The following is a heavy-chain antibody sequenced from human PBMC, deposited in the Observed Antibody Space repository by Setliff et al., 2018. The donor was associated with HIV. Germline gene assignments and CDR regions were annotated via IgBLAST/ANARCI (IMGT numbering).Heavy chain of an antibody. CDR2: ISGSGDST. CDR1: GFTFGSYA. Sequence: LRLSCAPSGFTFGSYATSWVRQAPGKGLEWVSVISGSGDSTFYADSLKGRFTISRDNSKNTLYLQMNSLRAEDTAVYYCAKTLPTLYPPHDYYFAMDVWGQGTTVTVSS. D-gene: IGHD2-15*01. J-gene: IGHJ6*02. V-gene: IGHV3-23*01. CDR3: AKTLPTLYPPHDYYFAMDV.